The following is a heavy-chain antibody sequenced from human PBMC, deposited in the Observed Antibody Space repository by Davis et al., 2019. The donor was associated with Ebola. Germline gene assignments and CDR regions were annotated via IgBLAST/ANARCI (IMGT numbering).Heavy chain of an antibody. CDR1: GGSISSGDYY. J-gene: IGHJ6*02. Sequence: PSETLSLTCTVSGGSISSGDYYWSWIRQPPGKGLEWIGYIYYSGSTYYNPSLKSRVTISVDTSKNQFSLKLSSVTAADTAVYYCARDRHKDFWSGYRDYYYGMDVWGQGTTVTVSS. CDR2: IYYSGST. CDR3: ARDRHKDFWSGYRDYYYGMDV. D-gene: IGHD3-3*01. V-gene: IGHV4-30-4*01.